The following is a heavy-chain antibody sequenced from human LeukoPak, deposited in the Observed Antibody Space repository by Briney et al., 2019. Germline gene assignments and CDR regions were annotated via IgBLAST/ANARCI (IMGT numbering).Heavy chain of an antibody. CDR3: ARHAIGGYSYGYPFDY. J-gene: IGHJ4*02. CDR1: GDFITSGSGISY. D-gene: IGHD5-18*01. CDR2: IYYSGST. Sequence: SETLSLTCTVSGDFITSGSGISYWGWIRQSPGKGLEWIGSIYYSGSTYYNPSLKSRVTISVDTSKNQFSLKLSSVTAADTAVYYCARHAIGGYSYGYPFDYWGQGTLVTVSS. V-gene: IGHV4-39*01.